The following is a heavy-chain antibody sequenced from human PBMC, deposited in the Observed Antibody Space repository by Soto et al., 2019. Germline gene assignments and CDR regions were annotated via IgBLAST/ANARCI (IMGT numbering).Heavy chain of an antibody. CDR2: IYYSGST. V-gene: IGHV4-31*03. Sequence: QVQLQESGPGLVKPSQTLSLTCTVSGGSISSGGYYWSWIRQHPGKGLEWIGYIYYSGSTYYNLSLKSRVTISVDTSKNQFSLKLSSVTAADTAVYYCATLGERLGYYFDYWGQGTLVTVSS. CDR3: ATLGERLGYYFDY. D-gene: IGHD3-10*01. J-gene: IGHJ4*02. CDR1: GGSISSGGYY.